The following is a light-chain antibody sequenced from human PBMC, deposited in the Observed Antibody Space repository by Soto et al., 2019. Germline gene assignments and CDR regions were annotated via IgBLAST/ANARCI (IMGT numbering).Light chain of an antibody. J-gene: IGKJ3*01. V-gene: IGKV4-1*01. Sequence: AHSPCCLSMYLGEIATLNRKSSQNILYKSKNKNYLAWYQQKPGQPPKLLIYWASTRESGVPDRFSGSGSGTDFTLTINGLQAEDVAVYFCQQYHTTPFPFGPGTKVDIK. CDR3: QQYHTTPFP. CDR2: WAS. CDR1: QNILYKSKNKNY.